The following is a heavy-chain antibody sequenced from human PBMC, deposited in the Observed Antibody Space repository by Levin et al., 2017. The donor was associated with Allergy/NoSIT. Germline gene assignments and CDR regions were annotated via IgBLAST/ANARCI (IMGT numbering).Heavy chain of an antibody. CDR1: GFTFSSYS. D-gene: IGHD6-13*01. J-gene: IGHJ2*01. CDR3: ARVAGQQLGYFDL. CDR2: ISSSSSYI. Sequence: AGGSLRLSCAASGFTFSSYSMNWVRQAPGKELEWVSSISSSSSYIYYADSVKGRFTISRDNAKNSLYLQMNSLRAEDTAVYYCARVAGQQLGYFDLWGRGTLVTVSS. V-gene: IGHV3-21*01.